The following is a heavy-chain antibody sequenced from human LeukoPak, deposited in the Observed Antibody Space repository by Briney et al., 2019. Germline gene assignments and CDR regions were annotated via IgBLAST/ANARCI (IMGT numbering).Heavy chain of an antibody. CDR1: GFTFSSYS. Sequence: GGSLRLSCAASGFTFSSYSMNWVRQAPGKGLEWVSSISSSSSYIYYADSVKGRFTISRDNAKNSLYLQMNSLRAGDTAVYYCARDGIAAAGTNYWGQGTLVTVSS. J-gene: IGHJ4*02. CDR2: ISSSSSYI. V-gene: IGHV3-21*01. CDR3: ARDGIAAAGTNY. D-gene: IGHD6-13*01.